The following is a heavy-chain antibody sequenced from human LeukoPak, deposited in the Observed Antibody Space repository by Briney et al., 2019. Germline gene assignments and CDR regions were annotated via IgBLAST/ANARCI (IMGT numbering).Heavy chain of an antibody. CDR1: GYTFTSYG. Sequence: ASVKVSCKASGYTFTSYGISWVRQAPGQGLEWMGWISAYNGNTNYAQKLQGRVTMTTDTSTSTAYMELRSLRSDDTAVYYCARDIARYCSGGSCYNPAFDIWGQGTMVTVSS. CDR3: ARDIARYCSGGSCYNPAFDI. J-gene: IGHJ3*02. D-gene: IGHD2-15*01. V-gene: IGHV1-18*01. CDR2: ISAYNGNT.